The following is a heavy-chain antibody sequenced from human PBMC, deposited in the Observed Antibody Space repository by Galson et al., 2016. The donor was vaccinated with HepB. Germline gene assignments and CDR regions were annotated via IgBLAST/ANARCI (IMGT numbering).Heavy chain of an antibody. J-gene: IGHJ4*02. CDR2: ISWNSVDI. CDR1: GGSLDDGA. D-gene: IGHD2-8*01. V-gene: IGHV3-9*01. Sequence: SLRLSCAASGGSLDDGAMHWVRQVPGRGLEWVSGISWNSVDIGYVDSVKGRFTISRDNAKNSLYLQMNSLRTEDTALYYCAKGFSLKYGQFEYWGQGTLVTVSS. CDR3: AKGFSLKYGQFEY.